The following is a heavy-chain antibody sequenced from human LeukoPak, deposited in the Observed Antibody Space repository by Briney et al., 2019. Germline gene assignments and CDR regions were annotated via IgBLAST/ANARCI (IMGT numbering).Heavy chain of an antibody. V-gene: IGHV3-48*03. CDR2: ISSSGSTI. D-gene: IGHD6-13*01. Sequence: GGSLRLSCAASGFTFSSYEMNWVRQAPGKGLEWVSYISSSGSTIYYADSVKGRVTISTANAKNSLYLQMNSLRAEDTAVYYCARDGGPAYSSSWYLYWGQGTLVTVSS. CDR1: GFTFSSYE. CDR3: ARDGGPAYSSSWYLY. J-gene: IGHJ4*02.